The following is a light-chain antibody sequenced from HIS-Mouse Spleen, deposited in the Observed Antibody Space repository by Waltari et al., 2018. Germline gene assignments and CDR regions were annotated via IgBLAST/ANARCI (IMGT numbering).Light chain of an antibody. J-gene: IGLJ1*01. Sequence: SYELTQPPSVSVSPGQTASITCSGCKLGDKYACWYQQKPGQSPVLVIYQDSKRPSGIPERFSGSNSGNTATLTISGTQAMDEADYYCQAWDSSTAVFGTGTKVTVL. CDR1: KLGDKY. CDR3: QAWDSSTAV. V-gene: IGLV3-1*01. CDR2: QDS.